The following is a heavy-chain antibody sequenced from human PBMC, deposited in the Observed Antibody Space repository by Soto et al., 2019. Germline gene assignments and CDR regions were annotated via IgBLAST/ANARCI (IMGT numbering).Heavy chain of an antibody. Sequence: GGSLRLSCAASGFTFSSYAMSWVRQAPGKGLEWVSAISGSGGSTYYADSVKGRFTISRDNSKNTLYLQMNSLRAEDTAVYYCAKFPSYYSGYDLVNFDYWGQGTLVTVSS. V-gene: IGHV3-23*01. D-gene: IGHD5-12*01. CDR1: GFTFSSYA. J-gene: IGHJ4*02. CDR3: AKFPSYYSGYDLVNFDY. CDR2: ISGSGGST.